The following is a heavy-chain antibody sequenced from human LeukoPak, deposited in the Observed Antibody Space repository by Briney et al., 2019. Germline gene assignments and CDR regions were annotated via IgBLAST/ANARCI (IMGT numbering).Heavy chain of an antibody. CDR2: IKEDGSEK. D-gene: IGHD6-19*01. V-gene: IGHV3-7*04. Sequence: PGGSLRLSCAASGFTLSTYWMSWVRQAPGKGLEWVANIKEDGSEKYYVDSVKGRFTISRGNAKNSLYLQMNSLRVEDTAVYHCARARLAVSGNYFENWGQGTLVTVSS. J-gene: IGHJ4*02. CDR1: GFTLSTYW. CDR3: ARARLAVSGNYFEN.